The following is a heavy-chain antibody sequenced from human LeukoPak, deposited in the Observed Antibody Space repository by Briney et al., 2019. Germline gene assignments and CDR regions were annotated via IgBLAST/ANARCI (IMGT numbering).Heavy chain of an antibody. CDR2: ISDSGSA. D-gene: IGHD3-16*01. Sequence: SETLSLTCTVSGSSMSSDYYWGWIRQPPGKGLEWIGSISDSGSAYYNPSLKSRVVISVDPSKKQFSLEVTCVTAADTAVYYCAKYGVVLATYGSPSPFVYWGQGTLVTVSS. CDR3: AKYGVVLATYGSPSPFVY. J-gene: IGHJ4*02. V-gene: IGHV4-38-2*02. CDR1: GSSMSSDYY.